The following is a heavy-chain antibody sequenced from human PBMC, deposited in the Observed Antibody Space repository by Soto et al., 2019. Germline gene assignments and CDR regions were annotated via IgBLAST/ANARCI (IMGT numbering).Heavy chain of an antibody. CDR3: ARGDSNSWSDY. V-gene: IGHV3-30*01. D-gene: IGHD6-13*01. J-gene: IGHJ4*02. CDR1: GFIFRSYA. Sequence: QVQLVESGGGVVQPGRSLRLSCAASGFIFRSYAMDWVRQAPGKGLEWVAVISYDGTNKYYADSVKGRFTISRDNSKNTLSLQMNSLRAEDTAVYYCARGDSNSWSDYWGQGTLVTVSS. CDR2: ISYDGTNK.